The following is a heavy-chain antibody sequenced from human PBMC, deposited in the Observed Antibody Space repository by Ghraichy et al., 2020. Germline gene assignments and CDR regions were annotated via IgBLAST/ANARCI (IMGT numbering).Heavy chain of an antibody. CDR3: ARGGVPDAYDI. D-gene: IGHD2-8*01. V-gene: IGHV4-34*01. CDR1: GGSVRGHY. J-gene: IGHJ3*02. CDR2: INDSGNT. Sequence: SETLSLTCAVYGGSVRGHYWTWIRQPPGKGLQWIGEINDSGNTNYMPSLESRVTISVDTSKNQFSLRLTSLTAADTAVYYCARGGVPDAYDIWGQGKMVTFSS.